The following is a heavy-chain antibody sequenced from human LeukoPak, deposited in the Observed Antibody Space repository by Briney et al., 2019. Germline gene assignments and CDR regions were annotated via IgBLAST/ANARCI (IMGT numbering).Heavy chain of an antibody. Sequence: GGSLRLSCAASGFTFRNYSMNWVRQAPGKGLEWVSSIGSNSGFIYYTDSIKGRFSISRDNAKNTLYLQMNSLRAEDTAVYYCARSSGYFPTELDYWGQGTLVTVSS. CDR1: GFTFRNYS. J-gene: IGHJ4*02. V-gene: IGHV3-21*01. CDR2: IGSNSGFI. D-gene: IGHD3-22*01. CDR3: ARSSGYFPTELDY.